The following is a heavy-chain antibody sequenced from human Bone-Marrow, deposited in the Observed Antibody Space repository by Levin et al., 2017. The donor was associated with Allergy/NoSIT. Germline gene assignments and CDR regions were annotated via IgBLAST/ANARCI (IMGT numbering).Heavy chain of an antibody. J-gene: IGHJ4*02. V-gene: IGHV5-51*01. CDR3: VRQIGFGHHYFDY. CDR2: IYPGDSDT. D-gene: IGHD2-15*01. CDR1: GSSFISYW. Sequence: GGSLRLSCKGSGSSFISYWIGWVRQMPGKGLEYMGIIYPGDSDTRYSPSFQGQVTISADRSTRTAFLQWSSLKASDTAMYYCVRQIGFGHHYFDYWGQGTLVTVSS.